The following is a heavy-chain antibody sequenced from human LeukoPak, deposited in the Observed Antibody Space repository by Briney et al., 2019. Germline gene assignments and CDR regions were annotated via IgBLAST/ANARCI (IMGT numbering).Heavy chain of an antibody. J-gene: IGHJ4*02. CDR3: AKEGYSSSSPFDY. D-gene: IGHD6-13*01. CDR1: GFTFDNYA. CDR2: ISSSGSST. V-gene: IGHV3-23*01. Sequence: GGSLRLSCAASGFTFDNYAMNWVRQAPGKGLEWVSGISSSGSSTYYADSVKGRFTISRDNSKNTLYLQMNSLRADDTAVYYCAKEGYSSSSPFDYWGQGTLVTVSS.